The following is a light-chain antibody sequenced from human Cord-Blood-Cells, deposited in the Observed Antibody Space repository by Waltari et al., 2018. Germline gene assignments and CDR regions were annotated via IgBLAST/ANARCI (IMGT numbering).Light chain of an antibody. V-gene: IGKV3-11*01. CDR2: DAS. Sequence: EIVLTQSPATLSLSPGERATLSCRASQRVSSYLAWYQQKPGQSPRLLIYDASNRATGIPARFSRSGSGTDFTLTISSLEPEDFAVYYCQQRSNWQITFGQGTRLEI. CDR1: QRVSSY. J-gene: IGKJ5*01. CDR3: QQRSNWQIT.